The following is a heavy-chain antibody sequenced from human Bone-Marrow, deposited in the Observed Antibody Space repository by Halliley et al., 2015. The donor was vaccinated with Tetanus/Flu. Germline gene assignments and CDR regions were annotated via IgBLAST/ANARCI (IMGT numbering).Heavy chain of an antibody. V-gene: IGHV5-51*01. D-gene: IGHD3-22*01. CDR3: ARPAGDSRGYPYGLYFDY. Sequence: QLVQSGAEVKKPGEFLRISCKGSGYGSGYSFTSYWIGWARQMPGKGLEWIGVIYPGDSDTRYSPSFQGQVTISADKSISTAYLQGSRLKASDTAMYYWARPAGDSRGYPYGLYFDYWGQGTLVTVSS. CDR2: IYPGDSDT. CDR1: GYSFTSYW. J-gene: IGHJ4*02.